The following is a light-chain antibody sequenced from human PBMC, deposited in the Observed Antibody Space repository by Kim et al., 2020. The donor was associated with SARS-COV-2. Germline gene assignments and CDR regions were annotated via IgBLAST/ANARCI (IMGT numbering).Light chain of an antibody. CDR2: QDS. CDR1: KLGDKY. Sequence: ESQGQTASITCSGDKLGDKYACWYKQKPGQSPVLVIYQDSKRPSGIPERFSGSNSGNTATLTISGTQAMDEADYYCQAWDSSTAVFGGGTKLTVL. J-gene: IGLJ3*02. V-gene: IGLV3-1*01. CDR3: QAWDSSTAV.